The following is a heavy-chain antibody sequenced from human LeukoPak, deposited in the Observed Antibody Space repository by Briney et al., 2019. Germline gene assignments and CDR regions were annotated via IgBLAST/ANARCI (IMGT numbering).Heavy chain of an antibody. V-gene: IGHV4-34*01. CDR2: INHSGST. J-gene: IGHJ5*02. CDR3: ARGRRDIVVVVAAPDWFDP. D-gene: IGHD2-15*01. CDR1: GGSFSGYY. Sequence: SETLSLTCAVYGGSFSGYYWSWIPQPPGKGLEWIGEINHSGSTNYNPSLKSRVTISVDTSKNQFSLKLSSVTAADTAVYYCARGRRDIVVVVAAPDWFDPWGQGTLVTVSS.